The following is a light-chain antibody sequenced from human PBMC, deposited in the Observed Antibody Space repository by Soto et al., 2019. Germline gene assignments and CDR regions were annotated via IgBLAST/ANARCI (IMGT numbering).Light chain of an antibody. CDR3: QQSYSTHPGT. J-gene: IGKJ1*01. CDR1: QSISTY. CDR2: ATS. V-gene: IGKV1-39*01. Sequence: DIQMAQSPSSLGESVGDRFTITCRASQSISTYLIWYQQKPGKAPKLLXYATSSLQNGVPSSFSGSGSATDFTLTISSLKTEDFANYYCQQSYSTHPGTFGQGTKVDIK.